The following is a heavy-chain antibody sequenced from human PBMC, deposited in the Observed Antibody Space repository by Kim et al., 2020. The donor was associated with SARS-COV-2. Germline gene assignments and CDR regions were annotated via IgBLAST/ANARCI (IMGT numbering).Heavy chain of an antibody. D-gene: IGHD1-26*01. V-gene: IGHV4-59*13. CDR1: GDSLSGYY. CDR2: VSYSGST. Sequence: SETLSLTCIVSGDSLSGYYWTWIRQPPGKRLEWIGYVSYSGSTNYNPSLGSRIAISIDTSKNQFSLRLTSLTSADTAVYYCARETYDVVGATYGRDVWGQGTTVTVSS. J-gene: IGHJ6*02. CDR3: ARETYDVVGATYGRDV.